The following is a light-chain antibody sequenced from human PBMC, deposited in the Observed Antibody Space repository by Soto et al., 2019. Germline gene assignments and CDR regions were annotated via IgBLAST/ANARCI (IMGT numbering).Light chain of an antibody. V-gene: IGLV2-11*01. Sequence: QSALTQPGAVFGSPGQSVTISCTGTSSDVGGFNSVSWYQQHPGKAPKLMIYDVNKRPSGVPDRFSGSKSGSTASLTISGLQAEDEADYYCCSYAGSYSYAFAIATKVTLL. CDR3: CSYAGSYSYA. J-gene: IGLJ1*01. CDR2: DVN. CDR1: SSDVGGFNS.